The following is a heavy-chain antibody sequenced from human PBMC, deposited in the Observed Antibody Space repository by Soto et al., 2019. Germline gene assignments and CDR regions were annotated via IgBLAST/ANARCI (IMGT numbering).Heavy chain of an antibody. CDR1: DGSISSYD. CDR2: FYYRGST. J-gene: IGHJ4*02. V-gene: IGHV4-59*12. Sequence: PSETLSLTCAVADGSISSYDWSWIRQPPGKGLEWIGYFYYRGSTYYNPSLESRVSISVDTSKNQFSLRLTSVTAADTAVYYCARDKITGLFDYWGQGTLVTVSS. D-gene: IGHD2-8*02. CDR3: ARDKITGLFDY.